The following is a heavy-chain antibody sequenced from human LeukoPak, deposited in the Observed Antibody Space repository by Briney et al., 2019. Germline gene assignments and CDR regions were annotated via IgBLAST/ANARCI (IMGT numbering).Heavy chain of an antibody. V-gene: IGHV4-39*01. D-gene: IGHD1-26*01. CDR2: IYYSGST. CDR3: ARVQRWELLSAAYYFDY. J-gene: IGHJ4*02. CDR1: GGSISSYY. Sequence: SETLSLTCTVSGGSISSYYWSWIRQPPGKGLEWIGSIYYSGSTYYNPSLKSRVTISVDTSKNQFSLKLSSVTAADTAVYYCARVQRWELLSAAYYFDYWGQGTLVTVSS.